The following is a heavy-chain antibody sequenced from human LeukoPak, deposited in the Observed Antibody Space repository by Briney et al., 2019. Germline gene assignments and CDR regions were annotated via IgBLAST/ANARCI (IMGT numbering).Heavy chain of an antibody. D-gene: IGHD3-22*01. J-gene: IGHJ4*02. CDR3: AREGIEYYYDSSGYYLFDY. V-gene: IGHV1-18*01. CDR2: TSAYNGNT. Sequence: ASVKVSCKASGYTFTSYGISWVRQAPGQGLEWMGWTSAYNGNTNYAQKLQGRVTMTTDTSTSTAYMELRSLRSDDTAVYYCAREGIEYYYDSSGYYLFDYWGQGTLVTVSS. CDR1: GYTFTSYG.